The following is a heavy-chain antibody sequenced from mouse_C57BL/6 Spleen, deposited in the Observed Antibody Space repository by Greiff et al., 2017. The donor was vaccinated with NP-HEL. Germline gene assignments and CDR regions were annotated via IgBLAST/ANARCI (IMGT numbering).Heavy chain of an antibody. Sequence: QVQLQQPGAELVKPGASVKLSCKASGYTFTSYWMHWVKQRPGQGLEWIGMIHPNSGSTNYNEKFKSKATLTVDKSSSTAYMQLSSLTSEDSAVYYCAREGLLRPSYFDVWGTGTTVTVSS. D-gene: IGHD1-1*01. J-gene: IGHJ1*03. CDR2: IHPNSGST. CDR3: AREGLLRPSYFDV. CDR1: GYTFTSYW. V-gene: IGHV1-64*01.